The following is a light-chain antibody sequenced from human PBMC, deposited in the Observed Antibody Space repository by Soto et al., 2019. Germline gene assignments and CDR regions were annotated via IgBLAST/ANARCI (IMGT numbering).Light chain of an antibody. CDR3: QQSFNTLFT. Sequence: DIQMTQSPSSLSASVGDRVTITCRASQSIGFYLNWYQQKPGKAPNLLIYAASSLQSGVPSRFSGSGSGTDFTLTISSLQPEDFATYYCQQSFNTLFTFGPGTRVDSK. CDR1: QSIGFY. CDR2: AAS. V-gene: IGKV1-39*01. J-gene: IGKJ3*01.